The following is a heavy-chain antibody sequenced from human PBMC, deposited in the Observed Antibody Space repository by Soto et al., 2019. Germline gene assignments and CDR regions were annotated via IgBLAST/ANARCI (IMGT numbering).Heavy chain of an antibody. V-gene: IGHV4-34*01. CDR3: ARGLYSGYSSGWYGMDV. D-gene: IGHD6-19*01. CDR1: GGSFSGYY. J-gene: IGHJ6*02. CDR2: INHSGGT. Sequence: QVQLQQWGAGLLKPSETLSLTCAVYGGSFSGYYWSWIRQPPGKGLEWIGEINHSGGTNYNPSLKSRVTISVDTSKNQFSLKLSSVTAADTAVYYCARGLYSGYSSGWYGMDVWGQGTTVTVSS.